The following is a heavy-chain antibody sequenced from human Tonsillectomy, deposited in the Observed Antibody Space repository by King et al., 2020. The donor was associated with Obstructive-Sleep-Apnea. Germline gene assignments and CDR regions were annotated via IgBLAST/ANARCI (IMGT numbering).Heavy chain of an antibody. Sequence: VQLVESGGGLVQPGRSLRLSCEASGFTFDDYAMHWVRQAPGKGLEWVSAISWDSGSIGYADSVKGRFTISRDNAKNSQYLQMNGLRAEDTALYYCAKGKRGSTSWYFDYWGQGTLVTVSS. CDR2: ISWDSGSI. CDR3: AKGKRGSTSWYFDY. CDR1: GFTFDDYA. V-gene: IGHV3-9*01. J-gene: IGHJ4*02. D-gene: IGHD2-2*01.